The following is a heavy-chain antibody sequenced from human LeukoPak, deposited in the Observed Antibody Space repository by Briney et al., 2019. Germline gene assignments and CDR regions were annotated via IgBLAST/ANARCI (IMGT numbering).Heavy chain of an antibody. CDR2: INTDGRST. Sequence: HPGGSRRLSCAASGFTFSDYWMHWVRQVPGKGLVWGSRINTDGRSTMYTDSVKGRFTISRDNAKNRLYLQMNSLRGEDTGVYYCGRDESVSGPTTFDFWGQGTLVTVPS. J-gene: IGHJ4*02. D-gene: IGHD6-19*01. CDR1: GFTFSDYW. CDR3: GRDESVSGPTTFDF. V-gene: IGHV3-74*03.